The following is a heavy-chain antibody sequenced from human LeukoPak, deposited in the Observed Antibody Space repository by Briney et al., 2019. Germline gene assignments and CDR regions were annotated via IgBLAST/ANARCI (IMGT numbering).Heavy chain of an antibody. V-gene: IGHV4-59*01. Sequence: PSETLSLTCTVSGGSISSYYLSWIRQPPGKGLEWIGYIYYSGSTNYNPSLKSRVTISVDTSKNQFSLKLSSVTAADTAVYYCARAMGGFLEWTPLDYWGQGTLVTLSS. J-gene: IGHJ4*02. CDR2: IYYSGST. D-gene: IGHD3-3*01. CDR3: ARAMGGFLEWTPLDY. CDR1: GGSISSYY.